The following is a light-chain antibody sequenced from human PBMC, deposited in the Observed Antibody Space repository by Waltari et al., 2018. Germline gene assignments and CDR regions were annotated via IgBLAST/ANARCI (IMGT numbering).Light chain of an antibody. CDR3: CSYAGSSTLV. J-gene: IGLJ1*01. Sequence: QSALTQPASVSGSPGQSITISCTGTSSDVGSYNLVSWYPQHPGKAPKPMIYEVSKRPSGVSNRFSGSKSGNTASLTISGLQAEDEADYYCCSYAGSSTLVFGTGTKVTVL. CDR1: SSDVGSYNL. V-gene: IGLV2-23*02. CDR2: EVS.